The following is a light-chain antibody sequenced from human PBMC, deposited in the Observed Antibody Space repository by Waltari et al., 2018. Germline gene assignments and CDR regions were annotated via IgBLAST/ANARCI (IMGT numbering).Light chain of an antibody. CDR3: QKYNSVPYT. CDR1: QDISNS. J-gene: IGKJ2*01. Sequence: DIQMTQSPSSLSASVGARVTITCRASQDISNSLAWDQQKPGKVPNLLISAASTLQSGVPSRFSGSGSGTDFTLTIGSMQPEDVATYYCQKYNSVPYTFGQGTKLEIK. CDR2: AAS. V-gene: IGKV1-27*01.